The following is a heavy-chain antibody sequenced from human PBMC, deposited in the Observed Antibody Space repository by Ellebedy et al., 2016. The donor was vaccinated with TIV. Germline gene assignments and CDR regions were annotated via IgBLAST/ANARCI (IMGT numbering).Heavy chain of an antibody. Sequence: SVKVSCXASGGTFSSYAISWVRQAPGQGLEWMGGIIPIFGTANYAQKFQGRVTITADKSTSTAYMELSSLRSEDTAVYYCARDVVVAAPYYYGMDVWGQGTTVTGSS. CDR2: IIPIFGTA. CDR3: ARDVVVAAPYYYGMDV. J-gene: IGHJ6*02. V-gene: IGHV1-69*06. D-gene: IGHD2-15*01. CDR1: GGTFSSYA.